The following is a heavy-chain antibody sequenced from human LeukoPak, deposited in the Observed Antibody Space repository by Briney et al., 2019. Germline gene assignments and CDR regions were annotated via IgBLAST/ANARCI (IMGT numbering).Heavy chain of an antibody. D-gene: IGHD3-16*01. V-gene: IGHV3-7*01. CDR3: ARALSHCLDY. CDR2: IKHDGSEK. Sequence: PGGSLRLSCVVSGFNFSNYWMNWVRQAPGKGLEWVANIKHDGSEKYYVDSVKGRFSISRDNAKKSLYLQMNSLRAEDTAGYYCARALSHCLDYWGQGTLVTVSS. CDR1: GFNFSNYW. J-gene: IGHJ4*02.